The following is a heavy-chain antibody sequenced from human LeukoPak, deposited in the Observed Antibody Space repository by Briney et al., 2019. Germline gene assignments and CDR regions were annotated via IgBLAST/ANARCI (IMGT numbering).Heavy chain of an antibody. J-gene: IGHJ4*02. CDR2: INHSGST. D-gene: IGHD3-10*01. Sequence: PSETLSLTCAVYGGSFSGYYWSWIRQPPGKGREWIGEINHSGSTNYNPSLKSRVTISVDTSKNQFSLKLSSVTAADTAVYYCARGGLLWFGLSRYYFDYWGRGTLVTVSS. CDR3: ARGGLLWFGLSRYYFDY. V-gene: IGHV4-34*01. CDR1: GGSFSGYY.